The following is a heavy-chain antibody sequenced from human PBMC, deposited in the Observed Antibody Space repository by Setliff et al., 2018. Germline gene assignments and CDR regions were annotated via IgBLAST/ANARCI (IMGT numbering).Heavy chain of an antibody. CDR1: DDSITSSNYS. J-gene: IGHJ6*03. V-gene: IGHV4-61*05. Sequence: SETLSLTCTVSDDSITSSNYSLAWVRQPPGKALEWIGNIFYIGRSHSNPSLKSRLTMSVDKAKNQFSLNLTSVTAADTAVYYCARTHSIIKIFGVVSLLYHMDVWGTGTTVTVSS. CDR3: ARTHSIIKIFGVVSLLYHMDV. D-gene: IGHD3-3*01. CDR2: IFYIGRS.